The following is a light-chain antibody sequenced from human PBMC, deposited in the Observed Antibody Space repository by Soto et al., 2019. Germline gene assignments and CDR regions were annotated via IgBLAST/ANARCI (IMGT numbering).Light chain of an antibody. CDR1: SSDIGDYNY. V-gene: IGLV2-11*01. CDR3: CSYAGSSSYV. CDR2: TVT. J-gene: IGLJ1*01. Sequence: QSVLTQPRSVSGSPGQSVTISCTGTSSDIGDYNYVSWYQQHPGKAPKLMSYTVTNRPSGVPDRFSGSKSDNTASLTISGLQADDEADYYCCSYAGSSSYVFGTGTKLTVL.